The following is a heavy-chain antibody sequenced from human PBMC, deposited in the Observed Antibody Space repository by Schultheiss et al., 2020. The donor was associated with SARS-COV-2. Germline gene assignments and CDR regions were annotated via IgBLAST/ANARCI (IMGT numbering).Heavy chain of an antibody. D-gene: IGHD5-18*01. CDR1: GFTFSSYA. V-gene: IGHV3-30*02. J-gene: IGHJ6*02. CDR2: IRYDGSNK. Sequence: GGSLRLSCAASGFTFSSYAMHWVRQAPGKGLEWVAFIRYDGSNKYYADSVKGRFTISRDNSKNTLYLQMNSLRAEDTAVYYCAKHPLGLRYGLDVWGQGTTVTVSS. CDR3: AKHPLGLRYGLDV.